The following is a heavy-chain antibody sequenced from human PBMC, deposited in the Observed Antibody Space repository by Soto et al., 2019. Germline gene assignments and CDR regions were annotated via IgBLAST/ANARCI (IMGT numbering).Heavy chain of an antibody. V-gene: IGHV4-39*02. CDR3: ASRALVLPPEVAYDGSGNCDY. J-gene: IGHJ4*02. CDR1: GGSISSSSYY. Sequence: QLQLQESGPGLVKPSETLSLTCTVSGGSISSSSYYWGWIRQPPGKGLEWIGSIYYSGSTYYNPSLKSRVKVTVDTSNNHISLTPSVVTASDTSVYYCASRALVLPPEVAYDGSGNCDYWGQGTLVTVSS. CDR2: IYYSGST. D-gene: IGHD3-10*01.